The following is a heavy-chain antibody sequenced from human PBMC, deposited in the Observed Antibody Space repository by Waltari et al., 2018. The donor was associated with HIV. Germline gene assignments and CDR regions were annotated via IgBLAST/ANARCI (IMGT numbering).Heavy chain of an antibody. D-gene: IGHD3-22*01. Sequence: QVQLQESGPGLVKPSETLSLTCTVSGYSISSGYYWGWIRQPPGKGLEWIGSIYHSGSTYYNPSLKSRVTISVDTSKNQFSLKLSSVTAADTAVYYCARDLRVTMIVVAQEAFDIWGQGTMVTVSS. CDR2: IYHSGST. V-gene: IGHV4-38-2*02. CDR1: GYSISSGYY. CDR3: ARDLRVTMIVVAQEAFDI. J-gene: IGHJ3*02.